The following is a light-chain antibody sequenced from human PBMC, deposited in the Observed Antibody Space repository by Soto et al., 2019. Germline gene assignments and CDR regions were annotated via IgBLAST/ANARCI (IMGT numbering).Light chain of an antibody. CDR3: QQYTKWPLT. V-gene: IGKV3-15*01. CDR1: QSVYSN. CDR2: HAS. J-gene: IGKJ4*01. Sequence: EIVMTQSPATLSVSPGERATLSCRASQSVYSNLAWYQQKPGQAPRLLIYHASTRATGIPARFSGGGSGTEFTLTISSLQSEDFAVYYCQQYTKWPLTFGGGTKVAIK.